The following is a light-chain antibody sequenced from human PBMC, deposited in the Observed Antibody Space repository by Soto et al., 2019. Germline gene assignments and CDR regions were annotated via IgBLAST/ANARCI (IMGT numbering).Light chain of an antibody. J-gene: IGLJ1*01. CDR2: DVS. V-gene: IGLV2-14*01. Sequence: QSVLTQPASVSGSPGQSITISCTGTSSDVGRYNYVSWYQQHPGKAPKLMIYDVSSRPSGVSTRFSGSKSGNTASLTISGLQAEDEADYYCSSYTRDTTQGFGTGTKLTVL. CDR3: SSYTRDTTQG. CDR1: SSDVGRYNY.